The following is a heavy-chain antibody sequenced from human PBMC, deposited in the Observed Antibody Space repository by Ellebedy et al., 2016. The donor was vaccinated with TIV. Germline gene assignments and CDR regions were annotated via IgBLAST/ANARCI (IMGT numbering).Heavy chain of an antibody. J-gene: IGHJ6*02. Sequence: AASVKVSCKASGGTFSTYVINWVRQAPGQGLEWMGGINRFLGTANYAQKFRGRVTMTADGSTRTADMGLSSLKSEDTAFYYCARGKGLSRGDAGLDVWGQGTTVTVSS. CDR3: ARGKGLSRGDAGLDV. V-gene: IGHV1-69*13. D-gene: IGHD5-24*01. CDR2: INRFLGTA. CDR1: GGTFSTYV.